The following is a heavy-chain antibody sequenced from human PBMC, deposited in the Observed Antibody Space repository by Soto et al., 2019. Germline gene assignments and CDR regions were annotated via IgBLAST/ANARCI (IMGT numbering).Heavy chain of an antibody. Sequence: ASVKVSCKASGYTITDYYVHWLRQAPGQGLEWMGWINPNTGGTKFAQRYEGRVTMTREKSISTVYLELSSLRSDDTAVYYCARDWIYCIDSSCHQGAFDVWGQGTMVTVSS. CDR3: ARDWIYCIDSSCHQGAFDV. CDR1: GYTITDYY. D-gene: IGHD2-15*01. CDR2: INPNTGGT. V-gene: IGHV1-2*02. J-gene: IGHJ3*01.